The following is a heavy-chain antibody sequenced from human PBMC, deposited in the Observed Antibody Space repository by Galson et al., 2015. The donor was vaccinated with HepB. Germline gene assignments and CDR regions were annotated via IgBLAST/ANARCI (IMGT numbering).Heavy chain of an antibody. V-gene: IGHV3-21*01. D-gene: IGHD6-19*01. J-gene: IGHJ4*02. Sequence: SLRLSCAASGFTFSSYSMNWVRQAPGKGLEWVSSISSSSSYIYYADSVKGRFTISSDNAKNSLYLQMNSLRAEDTAVYYCARDGQSSPYSSGGTIDYWGQGTLVTVSS. CDR2: ISSSSSYI. CDR3: ARDGQSSPYSSGGTIDY. CDR1: GFTFSSYS.